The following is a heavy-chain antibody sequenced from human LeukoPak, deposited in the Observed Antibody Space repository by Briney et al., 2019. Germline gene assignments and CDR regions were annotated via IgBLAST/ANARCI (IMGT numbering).Heavy chain of an antibody. D-gene: IGHD6-13*01. V-gene: IGHV4-31*03. CDR1: GGSISSGGYY. J-gene: IGHJ4*02. CDR2: IYYSGST. CDR3: AREVKGLAARYFDY. Sequence: SETLSLTCTVSGGSISSGGYYWSWIRQHPGKGLEWIGYIYYSGSTYYNPSLNSRVTISVDTSKNQFSLKLSSVTAADTAVYYCAREVKGLAARYFDYWGQGTLVTVSS.